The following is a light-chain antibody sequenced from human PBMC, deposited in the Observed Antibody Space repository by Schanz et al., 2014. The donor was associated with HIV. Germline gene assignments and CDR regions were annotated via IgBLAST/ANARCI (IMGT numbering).Light chain of an antibody. CDR3: QSYDSSLRGSVV. CDR2: GNS. CDR1: SSNIGAGYD. Sequence: QSVLTQPPSVSGAPGQRVTISCTGSSSNIGAGYDVHWYQQLPGTAPKLLIYGNSNRPSGVPDRISGSKSGTSASLAITGLQAEDEADYYCQSYDSSLRGSVVFGGGTKHHRP. J-gene: IGLJ2*01. V-gene: IGLV1-40*01.